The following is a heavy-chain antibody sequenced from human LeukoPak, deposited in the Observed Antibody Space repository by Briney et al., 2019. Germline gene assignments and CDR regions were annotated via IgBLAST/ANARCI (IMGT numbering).Heavy chain of an antibody. CDR3: AKDQGSSWYGNWFDP. Sequence: GGSLRLSCAASGFTFSSYAMSWVRQAPGKGLEWVSAIGGSGGSTYYADSVKGRFTISRDNSKNTLYLQMNSLRAEDTAVYYCAKDQGSSWYGNWFDPWGQGTLVTVSS. J-gene: IGHJ5*02. D-gene: IGHD6-13*01. CDR1: GFTFSSYA. CDR2: IGGSGGST. V-gene: IGHV3-23*01.